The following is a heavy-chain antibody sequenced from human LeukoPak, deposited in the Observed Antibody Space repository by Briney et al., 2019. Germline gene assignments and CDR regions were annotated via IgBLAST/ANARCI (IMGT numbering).Heavy chain of an antibody. D-gene: IGHD1-7*01. Sequence: GASVKVSCKASGYTFTSYDINWVRQATGQGLEWMGWISGHNGHTNYAQRFQARVTMTTDTSTSTAYMELRSLRSDDTAVYFCARFPQPGTTSFFYHYMDVWGKGTTVTVSS. CDR1: GYTFTSYD. CDR2: ISGHNGHT. V-gene: IGHV1-18*01. J-gene: IGHJ6*03. CDR3: ARFPQPGTTSFFYHYMDV.